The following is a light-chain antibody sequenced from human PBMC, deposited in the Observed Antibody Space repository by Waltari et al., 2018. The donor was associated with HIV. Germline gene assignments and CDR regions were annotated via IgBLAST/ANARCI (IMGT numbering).Light chain of an antibody. V-gene: IGKV4-1*01. CDR2: WAK. CDR1: QTVLYSSNKKNF. J-gene: IGKJ2*01. Sequence: DIVMTQSPDSLAVPLGERATITCNSSQTVLYSSNKKNFLSWYQQKPGQPPKLLISWAKTRDLGVPDRFSGSGSGTDFTLTVSSLEAEDVAFYYCQQYYSTPYTFGRGTKV. CDR3: QQYYSTPYT.